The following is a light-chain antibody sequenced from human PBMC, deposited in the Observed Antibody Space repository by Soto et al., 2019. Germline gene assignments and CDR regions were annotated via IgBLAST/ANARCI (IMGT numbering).Light chain of an antibody. V-gene: IGLV2-23*01. J-gene: IGLJ1*01. CDR1: TSDVGTFGL. CDR2: EGS. CDR3: SSYAGSTTFYV. Sequence: QCLRTQPASVSGSRGQSITISCSGTTSDVGTFGLVSWFQQHPGKAPKLMIYEGSKRPAGVSKRFSGSKSGDTASLTISGLQAEDEADYYCSSYAGSTTFYVFGTGTKVTVL.